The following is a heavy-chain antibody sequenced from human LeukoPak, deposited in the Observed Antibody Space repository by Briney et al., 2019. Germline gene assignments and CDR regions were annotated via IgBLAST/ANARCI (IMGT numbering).Heavy chain of an antibody. CDR3: AKDRVDTAISAIFYYYAMDV. Sequence: GGSLRLSCEAAGFSISGTYMSWVRQTPGRGLEWVSVIYGGGSSYSADSVRGRFIISRDDSKNTVSLQMNNLRLEDTAVYYCAKDRVDTAISAIFYYYAMDVWGQGTTVTVSS. CDR2: IYGGGSS. CDR1: GFSISGTY. J-gene: IGHJ6*02. D-gene: IGHD5-18*01. V-gene: IGHV3-66*01.